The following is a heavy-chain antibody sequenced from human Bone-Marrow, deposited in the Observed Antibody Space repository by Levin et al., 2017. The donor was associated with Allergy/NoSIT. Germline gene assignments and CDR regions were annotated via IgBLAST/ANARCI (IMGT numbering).Heavy chain of an antibody. V-gene: IGHV3-48*02. J-gene: IGHJ1*01. CDR2: ISSSSSTI. Sequence: GESLKISCAASGFTFSSHSMNWVRQAPGKGLEWVSYISSSSSTIYYADSVKGRFTISRDNAKNSLYLQMNSLRDEDTAVYYCARNTQWLVQMFQHWGQGTLVTVSS. D-gene: IGHD6-19*01. CDR3: ARNTQWLVQMFQH. CDR1: GFTFSSHS.